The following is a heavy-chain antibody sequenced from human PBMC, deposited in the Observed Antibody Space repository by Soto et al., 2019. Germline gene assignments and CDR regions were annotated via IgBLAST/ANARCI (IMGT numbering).Heavy chain of an antibody. Sequence: QVQLVQSGPEMKKPGASVKVSCKASGYTFSNYGISWVRQAPGQGLVWVGGISGHNGQTKSAQKFWGRVTMSTDISTSKAYMELNSLRSDDTAMYFCARDGRKELGVEGLNTMDVWGQGTKVTVSS. D-gene: IGHD1-26*01. CDR1: GYTFSNYG. J-gene: IGHJ6*02. CDR3: ARDGRKELGVEGLNTMDV. V-gene: IGHV1-18*01. CDR2: ISGHNGQT.